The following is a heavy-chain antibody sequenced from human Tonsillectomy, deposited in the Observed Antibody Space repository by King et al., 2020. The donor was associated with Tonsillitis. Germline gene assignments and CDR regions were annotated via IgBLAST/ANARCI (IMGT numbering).Heavy chain of an antibody. Sequence: QLQESGPGLVKPSETLSLNCTVSGGSITSYHWNWIRQPPGKRLEWIGYIYDSGSTTYNPSLKSRVTMSVDTSKNQFSLKVTSVTAADTAVYYCARMQRDGYNFYVDNWGQGTLAT. CDR2: IYDSGST. V-gene: IGHV4-59*01. CDR3: ARMQRDGYNFYVDN. D-gene: IGHD5-24*01. J-gene: IGHJ4*02. CDR1: GGSITSYH.